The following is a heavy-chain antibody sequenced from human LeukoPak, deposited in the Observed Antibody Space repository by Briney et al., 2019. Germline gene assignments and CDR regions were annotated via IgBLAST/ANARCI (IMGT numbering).Heavy chain of an antibody. CDR2: ISSSGSTI. D-gene: IGHD4-17*01. CDR3: ARATNYGDYDDQNRGVDY. Sequence: GGSLRLSCAASGFTFSDYYMSWIRQAPGKGLGWVSYISSSGSTIYYADSVKGRFTISRDNAKNSLYLQMNSLRAEDTAVYYCARATNYGDYDDQNRGVDYWGQGTLVTVSS. V-gene: IGHV3-11*01. CDR1: GFTFSDYY. J-gene: IGHJ4*02.